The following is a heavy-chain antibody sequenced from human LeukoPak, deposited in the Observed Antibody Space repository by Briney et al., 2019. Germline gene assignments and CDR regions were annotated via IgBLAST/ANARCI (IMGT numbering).Heavy chain of an antibody. V-gene: IGHV4-34*01. Sequence: SETLSLTCTVYGGSFSGHFWSWIRQPPGKGLEWIGEIYHSGGTNYHPSLKSRVTISVDTSKNQFSLKLSSVTAADTAVYYCARLGWYFDLWGRGTLVTVSS. J-gene: IGHJ2*01. CDR2: IYHSGGT. CDR1: GGSFSGHF. CDR3: ARLGWYFDL.